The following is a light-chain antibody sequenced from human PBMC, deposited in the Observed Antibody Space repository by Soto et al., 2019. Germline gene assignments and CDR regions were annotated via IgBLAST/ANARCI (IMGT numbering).Light chain of an antibody. J-gene: IGKJ1*01. CDR2: AAS. CDR3: QQSYSTLRT. Sequence: DIQMTQSPSSLSASVGDRVTITCRASQSISSYLNWYQQKPGKAPKLLIYAASSLESGVPSRFSGSGSGTDFTLTISSLQPEDVATYYCQQSYSTLRTFGQGTKVYIK. CDR1: QSISSY. V-gene: IGKV1-39*01.